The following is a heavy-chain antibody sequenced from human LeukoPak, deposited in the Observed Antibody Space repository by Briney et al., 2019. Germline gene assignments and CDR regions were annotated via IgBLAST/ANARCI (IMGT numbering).Heavy chain of an antibody. CDR3: ARGARAAAAPFDY. CDR1: GGSISSYY. CDR2: IYYSGST. D-gene: IGHD6-13*01. Sequence: SETLSLTCTVSGGSISSYYWSWIRQPPGKGLEWIGYIYYSGSTNYNPSLKSRVTISVDTSKNQFSRKLSPVTAADTAVYYCARGARAAAAPFDYWGQGTLVTVSS. J-gene: IGHJ4*02. V-gene: IGHV4-59*01.